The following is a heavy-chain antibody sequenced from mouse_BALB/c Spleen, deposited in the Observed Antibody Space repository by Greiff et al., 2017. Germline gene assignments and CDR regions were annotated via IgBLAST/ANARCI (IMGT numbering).Heavy chain of an antibody. D-gene: IGHD1-1*01. CDR3: ARRIITTGDYAMDY. CDR2: ISYSGST. V-gene: IGHV3-8*02. CDR1: GDSITSGY. J-gene: IGHJ4*01. Sequence: VQLKQSGPSLVKPSQTLSLTCSVTGDSITSGYWNWIRKFPGNKLEYMGYISYSGSTYYNPSLKSRISITRDTSKNQYYLQLNSVTTEDTATYYCARRIITTGDYAMDYWGQGTSVTVSS.